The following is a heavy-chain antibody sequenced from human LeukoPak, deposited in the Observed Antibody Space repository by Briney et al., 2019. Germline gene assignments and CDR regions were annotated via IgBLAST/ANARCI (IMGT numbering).Heavy chain of an antibody. CDR3: ARDICLERRSYYYYYMDV. CDR2: IYYSGST. J-gene: IGHJ6*03. V-gene: IGHV4-59*01. CDR1: GGSISSYY. D-gene: IGHD1-1*01. Sequence: SETLSLTCTVSGGSISSYYWSWIRQPPGKGLEWIGYIYYSGSTNYNPSLKSRVTISVDTSKNQFSLKLSSVTAADTAVYYCARDICLERRSYYYYYMDVWGKGTTVTVSS.